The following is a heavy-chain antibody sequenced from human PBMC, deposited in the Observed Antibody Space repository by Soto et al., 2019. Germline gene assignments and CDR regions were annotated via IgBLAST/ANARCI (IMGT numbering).Heavy chain of an antibody. J-gene: IGHJ4*02. V-gene: IGHV3-23*01. CDR2: ISGSGGST. Sequence: PGGSLRLSCAASGFTFSSYAMSWVRQAPGKGLEWVSAISGSGGSTYYADSVKGRFTISRDNSKNTPYLQMNSLRAEDTAVYYCAKDREWWHSSGGEYYFDYWGQGTLVTVSS. D-gene: IGHD6-19*01. CDR1: GFTFSSYA. CDR3: AKDREWWHSSGGEYYFDY.